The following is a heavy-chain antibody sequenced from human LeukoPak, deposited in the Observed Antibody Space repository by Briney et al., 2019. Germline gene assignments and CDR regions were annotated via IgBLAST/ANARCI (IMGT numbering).Heavy chain of an antibody. CDR2: ISPNSGAT. D-gene: IGHD5/OR15-5a*01. Sequence: ASVKVSCKASGYTFTDYSMHWVRQAPGQGLEWMGGISPNSGATNYAQNFQGRVTMTRDTSISTAYMELNRLGPDDTAVYYCATSRVRLYYFDLWGQGTLVPVSS. CDR3: ATSRVRLYYFDL. V-gene: IGHV1-2*02. CDR1: GYTFTDYS. J-gene: IGHJ4*02.